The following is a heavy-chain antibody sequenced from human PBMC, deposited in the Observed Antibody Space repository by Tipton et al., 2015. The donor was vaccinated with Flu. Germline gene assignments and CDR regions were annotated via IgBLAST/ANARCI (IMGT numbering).Heavy chain of an antibody. CDR2: ISGYNGNT. CDR3: VRGPRGVPAAQNCFYP. Sequence: QVQLVQSGAEVKKPGASVKVSCRSYGYDFSNYGFSWVRQAPGQGLEWMGWISGYNGNTKYAQKFQGRVILTTDTSTATGYMELRSLKSDDSVIYYCVRGPRGVPAAQNCFYPWGQGTLVTVSS. CDR1: GYDFSNYG. D-gene: IGHD2-2*01. V-gene: IGHV1-18*01. J-gene: IGHJ5*02.